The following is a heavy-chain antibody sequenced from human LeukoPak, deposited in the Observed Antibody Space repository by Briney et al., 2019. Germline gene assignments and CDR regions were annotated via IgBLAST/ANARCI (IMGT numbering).Heavy chain of an antibody. CDR3: ARPQFIITGTIDFVAFDI. Sequence: SVKVSCKASGGTFSSYAISWVRQAPGQGLEWMGRIIPILGIANYAQKFQGRVTMTRDTSTSTAYMELSRLRSDDTAVYYCARPQFIITGTIDFVAFDIWGQGTMVTVSS. J-gene: IGHJ3*02. V-gene: IGHV1-69*04. CDR2: IIPILGIA. CDR1: GGTFSSYA. D-gene: IGHD1-20*01.